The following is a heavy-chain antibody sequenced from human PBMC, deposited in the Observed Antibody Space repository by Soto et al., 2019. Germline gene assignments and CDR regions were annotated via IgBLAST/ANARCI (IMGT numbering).Heavy chain of an antibody. CDR2: INPNFGTA. CDR3: ARDRYYYDSSGYSSGMDV. CDR1: GYSFTGYS. J-gene: IGHJ6*02. V-gene: IGHV1-69*13. D-gene: IGHD3-22*01. Sequence: SVKVSCKASGYSFTGYSIHWVRQAPGQEFEWMGGINPNFGTANYAQKFQGRVTITADESTSTAYMELSSLRSEDTAVYYCARDRYYYDSSGYSSGMDVWGQGTTVTVS.